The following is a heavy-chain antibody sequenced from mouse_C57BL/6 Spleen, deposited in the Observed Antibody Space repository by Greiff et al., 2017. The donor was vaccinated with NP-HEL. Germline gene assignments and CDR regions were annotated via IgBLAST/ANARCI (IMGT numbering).Heavy chain of an antibody. Sequence: QVQLQQSGPELVKPGASVKISCKASGYAFSSSWMNWVKQRPGKGLEWIGRIYPGDGDTNYNGKFKGKATLTADKSSSTAYMQLSSLTSEDSAVYFCAPNTWFAYWGRGSLLTVSA. D-gene: IGHD4-1*01. CDR2: IYPGDGDT. V-gene: IGHV1-82*01. J-gene: IGHJ3*01. CDR3: APNTWFAY. CDR1: GYAFSSSW.